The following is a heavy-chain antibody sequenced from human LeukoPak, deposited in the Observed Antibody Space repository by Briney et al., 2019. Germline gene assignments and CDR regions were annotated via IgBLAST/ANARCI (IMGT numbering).Heavy chain of an antibody. D-gene: IGHD3-10*01. J-gene: IGHJ5*02. CDR3: AKAMVRGVIIRNWFDP. CDR1: GFTFSSYG. V-gene: IGHV3-30*18. CDR2: ISYDGSNK. Sequence: GGSLRLSCAASGFTFSSYGMHWVRQAPGKGLEWVAVISYDGSNKYYADSVKGRCTISRDNSKNTLYLQMNSLRAEDTAVCYCAKAMVRGVIIRNWFDPWGQGTLVTVSS.